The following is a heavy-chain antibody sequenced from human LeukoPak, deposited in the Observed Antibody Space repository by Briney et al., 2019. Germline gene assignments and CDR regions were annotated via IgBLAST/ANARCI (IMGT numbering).Heavy chain of an antibody. J-gene: IGHJ4*02. CDR3: AREVTGEMATTPAGGGY. CDR2: INTNTGNP. CDR1: GYTFTGYY. D-gene: IGHD5-24*01. Sequence: GATVKVSCKASGYTFTGYYMHWVRQAPGQGLEWMGWINTNTGNPTYAQGLTGRFVFSLDTSVSTAYLQISSLKAEDTAVYYCAREVTGEMATTPAGGGYWGQGTLVTVSS. V-gene: IGHV7-4-1*02.